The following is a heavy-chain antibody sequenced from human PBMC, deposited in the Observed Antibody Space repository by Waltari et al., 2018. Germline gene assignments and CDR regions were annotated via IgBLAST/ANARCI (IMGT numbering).Heavy chain of an antibody. CDR3: ARARAGIAAAVTAEYFQH. CDR2: INPNSGGT. V-gene: IGHV1-2*02. Sequence: QVQLVQSGAEVKKPGASVKVSCKASGYTFTGYYMHWVRQASGQGLEWMGWINPNSGGTNYAQKFQGRVTMTRDTSISTAYMELSRLRSDDTAVYYCARARAGIAAAVTAEYFQHWGQGTLVTVSS. CDR1: GYTFTGYY. J-gene: IGHJ1*01. D-gene: IGHD6-13*01.